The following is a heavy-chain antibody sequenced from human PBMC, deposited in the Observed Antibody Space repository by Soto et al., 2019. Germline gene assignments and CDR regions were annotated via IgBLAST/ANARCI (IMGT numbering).Heavy chain of an antibody. CDR1: GFTFSSYG. D-gene: IGHD5-18*01. J-gene: IGHJ3*02. CDR3: ARDRSYGVTDHAFDI. Sequence: QVQLVESGGGVVQPGRSLRLSCAASGFTFSSYGMHWVRQAPGKGLEWVAVIWYDGSNKYYADSVKGRFTTSRDNSKNTLYLQMNSLRAEDTAVYYCARDRSYGVTDHAFDIWGQGTMVTVSS. V-gene: IGHV3-33*01. CDR2: IWYDGSNK.